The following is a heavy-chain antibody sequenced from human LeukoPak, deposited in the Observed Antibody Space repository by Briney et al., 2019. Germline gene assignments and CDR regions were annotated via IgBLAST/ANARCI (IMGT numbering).Heavy chain of an antibody. D-gene: IGHD2-15*01. Sequence: PSETLSLTCAVYGGSFSGYYWSWIRQPPGKGLEWIGEINHSGSTNYNPSLKSRVTISVDTSKNQFSLKLSSLTAADTAVYYCARRANCSGGSCYGRTYYFDYWGQGTLVTVSS. CDR2: INHSGST. CDR3: ARRANCSGGSCYGRTYYFDY. J-gene: IGHJ4*02. CDR1: GGSFSGYY. V-gene: IGHV4-34*01.